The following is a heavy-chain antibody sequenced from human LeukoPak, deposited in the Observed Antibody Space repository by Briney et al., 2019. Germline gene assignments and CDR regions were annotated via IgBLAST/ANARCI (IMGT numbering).Heavy chain of an antibody. CDR2: INSDGSTT. J-gene: IGHJ3*02. Sequence: GGSLRLSCAASGFTFSSYSMNWVRQAPGKGLVWVSLINSDGSTTIYADSVQGRFTISRDNAKNTLYLQMNSLRADDTAVYYCAREADAFDIWGQGTMVTVSS. V-gene: IGHV3-74*01. CDR1: GFTFSSYS. CDR3: AREADAFDI.